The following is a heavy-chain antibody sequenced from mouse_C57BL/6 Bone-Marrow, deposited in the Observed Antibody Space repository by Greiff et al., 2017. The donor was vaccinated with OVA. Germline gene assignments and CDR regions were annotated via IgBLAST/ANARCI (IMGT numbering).Heavy chain of an antibody. J-gene: IGHJ1*03. CDR1: GYTFTDYY. Sequence: QVQLKESGAELVRPGASVKLSCKASGYTFTDYYINWVKQRPGQGLEWIARIYPGSGNTYYNEKFKGKATLTAEKSSSTAYMQLSSLTSEDSAVYFCARRAVVEDWYFDVWGTGTTVTVSS. D-gene: IGHD1-1*01. CDR3: ARRAVVEDWYFDV. CDR2: IYPGSGNT. V-gene: IGHV1-76*01.